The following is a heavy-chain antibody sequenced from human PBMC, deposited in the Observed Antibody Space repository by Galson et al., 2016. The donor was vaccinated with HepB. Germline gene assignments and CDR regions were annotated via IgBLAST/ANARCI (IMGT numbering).Heavy chain of an antibody. J-gene: IGHJ2*01. CDR3: ASGIAVTTSNSFWYFDL. CDR2: ISGSGDET. D-gene: IGHD3-10*01. Sequence: SLRLSCAASGFTFSSYAMVWVRKAPGKGLDWVSTISGSGDETNYADSVKGRFTFSRDNSKNTLYLQMTSLRAEDTAVYYCASGIAVTTSNSFWYFDLWGRGTLVTVSS. V-gene: IGHV3-23*01. CDR1: GFTFSSYA.